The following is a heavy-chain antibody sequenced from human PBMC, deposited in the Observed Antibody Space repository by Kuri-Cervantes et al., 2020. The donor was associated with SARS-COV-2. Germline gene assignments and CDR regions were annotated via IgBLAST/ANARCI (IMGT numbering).Heavy chain of an antibody. CDR3: TRMSTQYYDFWSGGYRDFDY. Sequence: GGSLRLSCTTSGFSFRDFGVTWFRQAPGKGLEWVGFIKSKAYGETAEYAASVKGGFTISRDDSKTIAYLQMNSLKTEDTAVYYCTRMSTQYYDFWSGGYRDFDYWGQGTLVTVSS. J-gene: IGHJ4*02. CDR2: IKSKAYGETA. D-gene: IGHD3-3*01. CDR1: GFSFRDFG. V-gene: IGHV3-49*03.